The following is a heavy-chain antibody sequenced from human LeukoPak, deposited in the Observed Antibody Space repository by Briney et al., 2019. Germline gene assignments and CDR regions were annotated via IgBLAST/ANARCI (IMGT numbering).Heavy chain of an antibody. CDR3: ARDHDSGGYSFDY. J-gene: IGHJ4*02. CDR1: GFTFSTTS. D-gene: IGHD3-22*01. Sequence: GGSLRLSCAASGFTFSTTSMNWVRQAPGKGREWVSYISRSSSTIYYADSVKGRFTISRDNAKNSVYLQMNSLRAEDTAVYYCARDHDSGGYSFDYWGQGTLVTVSS. V-gene: IGHV3-48*04. CDR2: ISRSSSTI.